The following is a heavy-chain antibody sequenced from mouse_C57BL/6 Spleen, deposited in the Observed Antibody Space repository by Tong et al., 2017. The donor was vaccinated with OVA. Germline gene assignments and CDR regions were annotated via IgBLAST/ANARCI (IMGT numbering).Heavy chain of an antibody. CDR2: ISSGGSYT. V-gene: IGHV5-6*01. CDR3: ARLPY. J-gene: IGHJ2*01. CDR1: GFTFSSYG. Sequence: EVQLQESGGDLVKPGGSLKLSCAASGFTFSSYGMSWVRQTPDKRLEWVATISSGGSYTYYPDSVKGRFTISRDNAKNTLYLQMSSLKSEDTAMYYCARLPYWGQGTTLTVSS.